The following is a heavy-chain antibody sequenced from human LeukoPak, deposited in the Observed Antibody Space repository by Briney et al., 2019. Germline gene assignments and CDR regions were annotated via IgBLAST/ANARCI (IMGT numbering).Heavy chain of an antibody. CDR3: AKGTRWYPFY. CDR2: IQYDGSTT. J-gene: IGHJ4*02. V-gene: IGHV3-74*01. CDR1: GFSFSSYW. Sequence: GGSLRLSCAASGFSFSSYWMHWVRQAPGKGLVWVARIQYDGSTTNYADSVKGRFTISRDNAKKTLYVQMNSLRAEDTAVYYCAKGTRWYPFYWGQGTLVTVSS. D-gene: IGHD6-13*01.